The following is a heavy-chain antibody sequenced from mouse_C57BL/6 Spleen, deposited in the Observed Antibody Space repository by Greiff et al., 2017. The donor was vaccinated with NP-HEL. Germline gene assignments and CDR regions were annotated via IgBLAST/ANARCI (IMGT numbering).Heavy chain of an antibody. CDR1: GYTFTDYY. Sequence: VQLQQSGPELVKPGASVKISCKASGYTFTDYYMNWVKQSHGKSLEWIGDINPNNGGTSYNQKFKGKATLTVDKSSSTAYMELRSLTSEDSAVYYCARCYYDYEYYFDYWGQGTTLTVSS. J-gene: IGHJ2*01. CDR3: ARCYYDYEYYFDY. V-gene: IGHV1-26*01. D-gene: IGHD2-4*01. CDR2: INPNNGGT.